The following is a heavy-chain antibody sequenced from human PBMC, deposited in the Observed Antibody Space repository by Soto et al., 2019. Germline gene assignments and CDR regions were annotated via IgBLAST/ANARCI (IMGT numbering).Heavy chain of an antibody. CDR2: ISGSSSHT. Sequence: GGSLRLSCAASGFTFSSYAMSWVRQAPGKGLEWVSDISGSSSHTDYADSVKGRFTISRDNAKNSLFLQMNSLRAEDTAVYYCARGRGAAADYFDFWGQGTLVTVSS. CDR3: ARGRGAAADYFDF. J-gene: IGHJ4*02. V-gene: IGHV3-21*05. CDR1: GFTFSSYA. D-gene: IGHD6-13*01.